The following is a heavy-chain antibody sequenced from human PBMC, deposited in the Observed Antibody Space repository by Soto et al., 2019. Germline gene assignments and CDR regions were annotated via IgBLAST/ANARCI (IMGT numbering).Heavy chain of an antibody. CDR3: ARHHDS. V-gene: IGHV4-59*08. CDR1: GGSISSYY. CDR2: IYYSGST. J-gene: IGHJ4*02. Sequence: QVQLQESGPGLVKPSETLSLTCTVSGGSISSYYWSWIRQPPGKGLEWIRYIYYSGSTNCNPSLKIRVTTSVDTSKNQFSLQRSSVTVADTAVYYCARHHDSWGQGTLVTVSS.